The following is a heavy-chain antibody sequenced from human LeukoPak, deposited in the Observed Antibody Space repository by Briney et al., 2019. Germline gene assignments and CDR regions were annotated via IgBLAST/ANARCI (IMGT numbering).Heavy chain of an antibody. V-gene: IGHV3-74*01. J-gene: IGHJ6*03. CDR1: GFIFSSYW. Sequence: GGSLRLSCAASGFIFSSYWMHWVRHAPGKGLAWVSRINTDGSSTSYADSVKGRFTISRDNAKNTLYLQMNSLRAEDTAVYYCAKGSKEVLFTRDHYMDVWGKGTTVTISS. CDR3: AKGSKEVLFTRDHYMDV. D-gene: IGHD3-3*01. CDR2: INTDGSST.